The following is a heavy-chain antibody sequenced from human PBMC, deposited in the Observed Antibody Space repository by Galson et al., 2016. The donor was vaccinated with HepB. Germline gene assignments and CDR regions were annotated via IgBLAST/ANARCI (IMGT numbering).Heavy chain of an antibody. J-gene: IGHJ5*02. V-gene: IGHV3-30*04. CDR3: ARDGDFWSGYSNRFDP. Sequence: SLRLSCAASGFSFSSYAMHWVRQAPGKGLEWMALISFDGSNKYYVDSVKGRFTISRDNSKNTLYLQMNRLRAEDTAVYYCARDGDFWSGYSNRFDPWGQGSLVTVSS. D-gene: IGHD3-3*01. CDR2: ISFDGSNK. CDR1: GFSFSSYA.